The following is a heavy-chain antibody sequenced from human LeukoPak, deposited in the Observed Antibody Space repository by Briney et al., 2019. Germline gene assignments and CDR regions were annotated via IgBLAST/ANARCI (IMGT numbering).Heavy chain of an antibody. Sequence: SETLSLTCTVSGYSISSGYYWGWIRQPPGKGLEWIGSICHSGSTYYNPSLKSRVTISVDTSKNQFSLKLSSVTAADTAVYYCARGYPYCSGGNCYDWFDPWGQGTLVTVSS. CDR1: GYSISSGYY. V-gene: IGHV4-38-2*02. J-gene: IGHJ5*02. CDR2: ICHSGST. D-gene: IGHD2-15*01. CDR3: ARGYPYCSGGNCYDWFDP.